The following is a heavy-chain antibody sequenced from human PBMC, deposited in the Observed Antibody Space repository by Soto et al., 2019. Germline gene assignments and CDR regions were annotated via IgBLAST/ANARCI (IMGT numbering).Heavy chain of an antibody. J-gene: IGHJ6*02. Sequence: GSLRLSFAASGFSFDDYNIHWVRQAPGKGLEWVSVITGNGGNTYYAYSVKVRFTISRDGTTKSVSLQMTSLKTEDTGLYYRARETLRFGSALHXWGQGTMLTAS. V-gene: IGHV3-43*01. CDR1: GFSFDDYN. D-gene: IGHD3-16*01. CDR3: ARETLRFGSALHX. CDR2: ITGNGGNT.